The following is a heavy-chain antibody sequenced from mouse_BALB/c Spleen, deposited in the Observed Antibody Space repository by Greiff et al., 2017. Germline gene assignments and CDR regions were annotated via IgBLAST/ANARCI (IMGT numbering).Heavy chain of an antibody. CDR1: GYTFTSYW. CDR2: INPSTGYT. Sequence: QVQLQQSGAELAKPGASVKMSCKASGYTFTSYWMHWVKQRPGQGLEWIGYINPSTGYTEYNQKFKDKATLTADKSSSTAYMQLSSLTSEDSAVYYCARSLVHGSSYGAYWGQGTLVTVSA. J-gene: IGHJ3*01. V-gene: IGHV1-7*01. CDR3: ARSLVHGSSYGAY. D-gene: IGHD1-1*01.